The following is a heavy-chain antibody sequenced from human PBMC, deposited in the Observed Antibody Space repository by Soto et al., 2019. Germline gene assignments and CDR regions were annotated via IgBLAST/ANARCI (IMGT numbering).Heavy chain of an antibody. Sequence: GGSLRLSCAASGFTFSSYAMSWVRQAPGKGLEWVSAISGSGGSTYYADSVKGRFTISRDNSKNTLYLQMNSLRAEDTAVYYCAKEYSGSYLRAPYYFDYWGQGTLVTVSS. D-gene: IGHD1-26*01. CDR2: ISGSGGST. V-gene: IGHV3-23*01. CDR1: GFTFSSYA. J-gene: IGHJ4*02. CDR3: AKEYSGSYLRAPYYFDY.